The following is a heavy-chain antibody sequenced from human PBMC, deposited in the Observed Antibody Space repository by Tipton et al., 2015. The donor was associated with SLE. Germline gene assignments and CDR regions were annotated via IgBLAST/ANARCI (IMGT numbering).Heavy chain of an antibody. Sequence: TLSLTCTVSGVSISSDGSYWSWIRQHPDKVLEWIGYIYYTGTTQYNPSLKSRLTISLDTSKNQFSLRLSSVTAADTATYYCARAGEYGDYEATDYWGQGTLVTVSS. CDR1: GVSISSDGSY. CDR3: ARAGEYGDYEATDY. J-gene: IGHJ4*02. CDR2: IYYTGTT. D-gene: IGHD5-12*01. V-gene: IGHV4-31*03.